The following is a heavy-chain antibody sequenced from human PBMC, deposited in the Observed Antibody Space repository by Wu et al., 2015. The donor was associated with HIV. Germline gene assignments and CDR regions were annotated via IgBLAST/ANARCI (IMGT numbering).Heavy chain of an antibody. CDR1: GYIFSDFG. CDR2: ISAQNGNR. D-gene: IGHD3-22*01. CDR3: ARGHYYDTSSSPMY. V-gene: IGHV1-18*01. Sequence: VQLVQSGGEVKKPGASVKVACKSSGYIFSDFGIHWVRQAPGEGLEWMGGISAQNGNRKYAQKFQGRVIMTTETSSSTAYMELRSLRSDDTAMYFCARGHYYDTSSSPMYWGPGTRVIVSS. J-gene: IGHJ4*02.